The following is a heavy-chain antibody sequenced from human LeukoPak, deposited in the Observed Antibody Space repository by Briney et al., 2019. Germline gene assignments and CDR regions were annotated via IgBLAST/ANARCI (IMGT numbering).Heavy chain of an antibody. D-gene: IGHD5-18*01. CDR1: RFTFSTYV. J-gene: IGHJ4*02. Sequence: GGSLRLSCAASRFTFSTYVMTWVRQAPGKGLEWVSGIAGGGEYTYYADSVKGRFTISRDNSKNTLYLQMGSLRAEDMAVYYCARDTAMVIDYWGQGTLVTVSS. CDR2: IAGGGEYT. V-gene: IGHV3-23*01. CDR3: ARDTAMVIDY.